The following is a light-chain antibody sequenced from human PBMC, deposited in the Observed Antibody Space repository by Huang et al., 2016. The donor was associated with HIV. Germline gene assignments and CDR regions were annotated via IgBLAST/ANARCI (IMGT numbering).Light chain of an antibody. V-gene: IGKV2D-29*01. CDR2: EVS. J-gene: IGKJ2*01. Sequence: DIVMTQTPLSLSVTPGQPASISCKSSQSLLHSAGTTYLYWYLQKPGQPPQHLIYEVSTRFAGVPVRFSGSGSGTDFTVKISRVEAEDVGCYYCMHSTQHPYTCGQGTKREIK. CDR1: QSLLHSAGTTY. CDR3: MHSTQHPYT.